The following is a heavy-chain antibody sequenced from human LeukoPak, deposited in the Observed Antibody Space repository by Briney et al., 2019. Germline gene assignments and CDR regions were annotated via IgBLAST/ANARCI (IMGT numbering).Heavy chain of an antibody. CDR3: AKDLKRSHSDGPNYNYSYGLDV. D-gene: IGHD5-18*01. J-gene: IGHJ6*02. V-gene: IGHV3-43*02. CDR2: ISMDGDTT. Sequence: GGSLRLSCTASGFTFDDYAMHGVRQAPGKGLEWVSLISMDGDTTFYADSVRGRFTISRANSKTSLYLQMNNLATEDTAVYYCAKDLKRSHSDGPNYNYSYGLDVWGQGTTVTVSS. CDR1: GFTFDDYA.